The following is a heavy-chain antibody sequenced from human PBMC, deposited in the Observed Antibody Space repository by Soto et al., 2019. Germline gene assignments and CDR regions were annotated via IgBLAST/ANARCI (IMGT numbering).Heavy chain of an antibody. Sequence: ASVKVSCKASGFTFTSFYMRWVRQAPGQGPEWMGIMHPYGGSTGYAQKFQGRVTLTRDTSTRTDYMELSSLRSDDTAVYYWAILYYYDSGDYYSNYQYYGMDVWGQGTTVTVSS. J-gene: IGHJ6*02. CDR3: AILYYYDSGDYYSNYQYYGMDV. CDR1: GFTFTSFY. D-gene: IGHD3-22*01. CDR2: MHPYGGST. V-gene: IGHV1-46*01.